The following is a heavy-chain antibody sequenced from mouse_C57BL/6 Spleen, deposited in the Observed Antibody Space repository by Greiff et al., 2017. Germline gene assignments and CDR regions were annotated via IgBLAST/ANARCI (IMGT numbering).Heavy chain of an antibody. Sequence: EVKVVESGGGLVKPGGSLKLSCAASGFTFSDYGMHWVRQAPEKGLEWVAYISSGSSTIYYADTVKGRFTISRDNAKNTLFLQMTSLRSEDTAMYYCARMGDYDYYYAMDYWGQGTSVTVSS. J-gene: IGHJ4*01. CDR3: ARMGDYDYYYAMDY. V-gene: IGHV5-17*01. CDR1: GFTFSDYG. CDR2: ISSGSSTI. D-gene: IGHD2-4*01.